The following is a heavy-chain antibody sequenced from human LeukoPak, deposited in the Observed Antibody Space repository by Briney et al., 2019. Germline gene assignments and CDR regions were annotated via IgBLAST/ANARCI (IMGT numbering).Heavy chain of an antibody. J-gene: IGHJ4*02. CDR1: GFTVSSNY. D-gene: IGHD6-19*01. Sequence: PGGSLRLSFAASGFTVSSNYMSWVRQAPGKGLGWVAVIYSGGSTYYADSVKGRFTISRDNSKNTLYLQMNSLRAEDTAVYYCAKGRIAVAGPEYSLDYWGQGTLVTVSS. CDR2: IYSGGST. V-gene: IGHV3-53*01. CDR3: AKGRIAVAGPEYSLDY.